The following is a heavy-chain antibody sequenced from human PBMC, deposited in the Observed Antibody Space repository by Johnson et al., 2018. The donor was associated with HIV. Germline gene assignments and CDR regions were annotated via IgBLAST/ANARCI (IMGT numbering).Heavy chain of an antibody. J-gene: IGHJ3*02. V-gene: IGHV3-30*02. CDR2: IRYDGSNK. Sequence: QVQLEESGGGLVQPGGSLRFSCAAFGFTFSHYGMHWVRQAPGKGLEWVAFIRYDGSNKYYVDSVKGRFTISRDNSKNTLYLQMTSLKTEDTAVYYCVVDGYKGSFNAFDIWGQGTMVTVSS. CDR1: GFTFSHYG. D-gene: IGHD5-24*01. CDR3: VVDGYKGSFNAFDI.